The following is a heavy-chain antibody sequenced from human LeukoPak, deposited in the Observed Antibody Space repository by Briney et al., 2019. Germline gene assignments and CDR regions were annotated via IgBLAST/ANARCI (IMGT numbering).Heavy chain of an antibody. V-gene: IGHV3-30*02. CDR2: IRYDGSNK. Sequence: GGSLRLSCAASGFTFSSYGMHWVRQAPGKGLEWVAFIRYDGSNKYYADSVKGRFTISRDNSKNTLYVQMNSLRAEDTAVSYCANMTPYCSSTSCSRDYWGQGTLVTVSS. J-gene: IGHJ4*02. CDR3: ANMTPYCSSTSCSRDY. D-gene: IGHD2-2*01. CDR1: GFTFSSYG.